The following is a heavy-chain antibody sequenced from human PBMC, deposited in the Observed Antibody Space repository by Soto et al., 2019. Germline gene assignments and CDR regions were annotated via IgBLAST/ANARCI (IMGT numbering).Heavy chain of an antibody. CDR3: ATDPIVGATGDEWFDP. D-gene: IGHD1-26*01. Sequence: ASVKVSCKVSGYTLTELSMHWARQAPGKGLEWMGGFDPEDGETIYAQKFQGRVTMTEDTSTDTAYMELSSLRSEDTAVYYCATDPIVGATGDEWFDPWGQGTLVTVSS. CDR2: FDPEDGET. V-gene: IGHV1-24*01. J-gene: IGHJ5*02. CDR1: GYTLTELS.